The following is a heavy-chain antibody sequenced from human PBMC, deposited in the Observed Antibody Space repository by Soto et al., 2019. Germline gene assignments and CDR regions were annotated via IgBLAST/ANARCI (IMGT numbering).Heavy chain of an antibody. Sequence: ASVKVSCKASGYTFTGYYMHWVRQAPGQGLEWMGWINPNSGGTNYAQKFQGRVTMTRDTSISTAYMELSRLRSDDTAVYYCAGANHYYYYGMDVWGQGTTVTVS. CDR3: AGANHYYYYGMDV. CDR1: GYTFTGYY. CDR2: INPNSGGT. J-gene: IGHJ6*02. V-gene: IGHV1-2*02. D-gene: IGHD7-27*01.